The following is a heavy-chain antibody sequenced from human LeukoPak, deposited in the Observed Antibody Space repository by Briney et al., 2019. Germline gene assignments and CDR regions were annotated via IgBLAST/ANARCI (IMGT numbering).Heavy chain of an antibody. V-gene: IGHV5-51*07. CDR1: GYSFNTYW. Sequence: GESLKISCRGSGYSFNTYWIGWVQQMPGKGLEWMGIIYPGDSDTRYSTSFRGQVTMSADKSINTAFLQWSSLKASDTAMYFCARRQGCSTSSCPPDSWRQGTLVTVSS. CDR2: IYPGDSDT. CDR3: ARRQGCSTSSCPPDS. D-gene: IGHD2-2*01. J-gene: IGHJ4*02.